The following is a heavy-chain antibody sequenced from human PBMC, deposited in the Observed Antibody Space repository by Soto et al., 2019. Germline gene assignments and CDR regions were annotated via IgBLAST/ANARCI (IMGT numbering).Heavy chain of an antibody. CDR3: AKYQGIAAAGYYYGMDV. Sequence: QVQLVESGGGVVQPGRSLRLSCAASGFTFSSYGMHWVRQAPGKGMEWVAVISYDGSNKYYADSVKGRFTISRDNSKNTLYLQMNSLRAEDTAVYYCAKYQGIAAAGYYYGMDVWGQGTTVTVSS. D-gene: IGHD6-13*01. CDR2: ISYDGSNK. CDR1: GFTFSSYG. V-gene: IGHV3-30*18. J-gene: IGHJ6*02.